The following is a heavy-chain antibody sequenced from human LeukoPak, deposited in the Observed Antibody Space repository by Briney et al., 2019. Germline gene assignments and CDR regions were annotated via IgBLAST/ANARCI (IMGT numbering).Heavy chain of an antibody. CDR1: GYSFTSYW. V-gene: IGHV5-51*01. CDR3: ASSIGYSYGYSDAFDI. J-gene: IGHJ3*02. D-gene: IGHD5-18*01. Sequence: GESLKISCKGSGYSFTSYWIGWVRQMPGKGLEWMGIIYPGDSDTRYSPSFQGQVTISADKSISTAYLQWSSLKASDTAMYYCASSIGYSYGYSDAFDIWGQGTMVTVSS. CDR2: IYPGDSDT.